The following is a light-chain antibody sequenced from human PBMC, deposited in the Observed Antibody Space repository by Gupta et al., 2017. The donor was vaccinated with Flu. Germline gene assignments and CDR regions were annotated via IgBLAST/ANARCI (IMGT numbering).Light chain of an antibody. J-gene: IGLJ2*01. CDR1: ALPKQY. CDR2: RDT. Sequence: SDELTQPPSVSVSPGQTARITCSGDALPKQYAYWYQQKPGQAPVLVIYRDTERPSGIPERFSGSSSGTTVTLTSSGVQAEDEADYYCQSADSSGPFFAVFGSGTRLTVL. V-gene: IGLV3-25*02. CDR3: QSADSSGPFFAV.